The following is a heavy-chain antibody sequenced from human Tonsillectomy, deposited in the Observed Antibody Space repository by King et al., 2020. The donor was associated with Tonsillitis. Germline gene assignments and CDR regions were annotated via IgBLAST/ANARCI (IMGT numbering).Heavy chain of an antibody. Sequence: QLVQSGAEVKKPGSSVKVSCKASGGTFSSYAISWVRQAPGQGLEWMGGIIPMFGTANYAQKFQGRVTITADESTSTAYMDLSSLRSDDTAVYYCVSPPIFGWFDPWGQGTLVTVSS. V-gene: IGHV1-69*01. CDR2: IIPMFGTA. CDR1: GGTFSSYA. CDR3: VSPPIFGWFDP. J-gene: IGHJ5*02. D-gene: IGHD2/OR15-2a*01.